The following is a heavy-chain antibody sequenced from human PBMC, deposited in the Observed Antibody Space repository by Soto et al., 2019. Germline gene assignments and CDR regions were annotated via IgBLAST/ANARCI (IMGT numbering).Heavy chain of an antibody. V-gene: IGHV3-30*18. CDR3: ANLMSYSGYSGYESIDY. J-gene: IGHJ4*02. Sequence: GGSLRLSCAASGFTFSSYGMHWVRQAPGKGLEWVAVISYDGSNKYYADSVKGRFTISRDNSKNTLYLQMNSLRAEDTAVYYCANLMSYSGYSGYESIDYWGQGTLVTVSS. CDR2: ISYDGSNK. CDR1: GFTFSSYG. D-gene: IGHD5-12*01.